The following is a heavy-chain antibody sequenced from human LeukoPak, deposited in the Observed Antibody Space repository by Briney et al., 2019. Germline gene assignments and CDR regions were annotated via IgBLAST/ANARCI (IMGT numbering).Heavy chain of an antibody. J-gene: IGHJ4*02. CDR1: AFSVGSNY. Sequence: GGSLRLSCAASAFSVGSNYMTWVRQAPGKGLEWVSLIYSGGSTYYADSVKGRFTISRDNSKNTLYLQMGSLRTEGMAVYYCARGGDGYTLRYWGQGALVTVSS. CDR3: ARGGDGYTLRY. CDR2: IYSGGST. V-gene: IGHV3-66*01. D-gene: IGHD5-24*01.